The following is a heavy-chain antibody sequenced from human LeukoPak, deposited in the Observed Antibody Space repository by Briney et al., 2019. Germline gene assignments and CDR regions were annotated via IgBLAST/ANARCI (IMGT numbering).Heavy chain of an antibody. CDR3: LRALNLGVAPGYYFDY. CDR2: ISSSGTYI. Sequence: PGGSLRLSCAASGFTFSSYSMNWVRQAPGKGLEWVSSISSSGTYIYYADSVKGRFTISRDNAKNSLYLQVNSLRAEDTAMYYCLRALNLGVAPGYYFDYWGQGTLVSVSS. D-gene: IGHD3-10*01. CDR1: GFTFSSYS. V-gene: IGHV3-21*01. J-gene: IGHJ4*02.